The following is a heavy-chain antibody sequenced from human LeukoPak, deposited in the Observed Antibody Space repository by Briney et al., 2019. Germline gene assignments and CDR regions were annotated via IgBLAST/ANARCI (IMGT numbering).Heavy chain of an antibody. D-gene: IGHD3-10*01. CDR3: ARDRITMVRNFDY. CDR2: INHSGST. Sequence: SETLSLTCTVSGGSISSYYWSWIRQPPGKGLEWIGEINHSGSTNYNPSLKSRVTISVDTSKNQFSLKLSSVTAADTAVYYCARDRITMVRNFDYWGQGTLVTVSS. J-gene: IGHJ4*02. V-gene: IGHV4-34*01. CDR1: GGSISSYY.